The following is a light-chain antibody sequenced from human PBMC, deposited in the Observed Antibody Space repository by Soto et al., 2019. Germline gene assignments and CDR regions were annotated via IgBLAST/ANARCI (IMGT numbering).Light chain of an antibody. CDR1: QDISTY. V-gene: IGKV1-33*01. CDR2: DAS. J-gene: IGKJ5*01. Sequence: DIQMTQSPSSLSASVGDRVTITCQASQDISTYLNWYQQKPGKAPKLLIYDASNLETGVPSRFSGSGSGTDFTVTISSLQPEDIATYYCQQFEDFPRAIIFGQGTRLEIK. CDR3: QQFEDFPRAII.